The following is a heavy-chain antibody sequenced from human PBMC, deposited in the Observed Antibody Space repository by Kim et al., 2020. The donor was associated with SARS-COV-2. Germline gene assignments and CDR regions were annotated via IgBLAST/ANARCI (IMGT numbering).Heavy chain of an antibody. J-gene: IGHJ6*02. CDR1: GYTFTSYD. CDR3: ARERITMVRGVIINDGMDV. Sequence: ASVKVSCKASGYTFTSYDINWVRQATGQGLEWMGWMNPNSGNTGYAQKFQGRVTMTRNTSISTAYMELSSLRSEDTAVYYCARERITMVRGVIINDGMDVWGQGTTVTVSS. D-gene: IGHD3-10*01. CDR2: MNPNSGNT. V-gene: IGHV1-8*01.